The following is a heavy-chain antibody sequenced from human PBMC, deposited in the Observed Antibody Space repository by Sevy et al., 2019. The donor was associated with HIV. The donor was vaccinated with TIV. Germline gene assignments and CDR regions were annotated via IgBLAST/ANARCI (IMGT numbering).Heavy chain of an antibody. CDR2: ISGSGGST. D-gene: IGHD3-22*01. V-gene: IGHV3-23*01. Sequence: GGSLRLSCAASRFTFSSYAMSWVRQAPGKGLEWVSAISGSGGSTYYADSVKGRFTISRDNSKNTLYLQMNSLRAEDKDVYYCEKHLGRSYYDSSEGFDYWGQGTLVTVSS. CDR3: EKHLGRSYYDSSEGFDY. J-gene: IGHJ4*02. CDR1: RFTFSSYA.